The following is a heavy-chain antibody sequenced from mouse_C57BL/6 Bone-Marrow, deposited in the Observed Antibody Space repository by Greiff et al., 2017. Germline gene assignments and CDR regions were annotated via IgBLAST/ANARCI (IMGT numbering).Heavy chain of an antibody. CDR2: ISSGSSTI. CDR1: GFTFSDYG. CDR3: ARGGWLLPYWYFDV. V-gene: IGHV5-17*01. Sequence: DVQLVESGGGLVKPGGSLKLSFAASGFTFSDYGMHWVRQAPEKGLAWVAYISSGSSTIYYADTVKGRFTISRDNAKNTLFLQMTSLRSEDTAMYYCARGGWLLPYWYFDVWGTGTTVTVSS. J-gene: IGHJ1*03. D-gene: IGHD2-3*01.